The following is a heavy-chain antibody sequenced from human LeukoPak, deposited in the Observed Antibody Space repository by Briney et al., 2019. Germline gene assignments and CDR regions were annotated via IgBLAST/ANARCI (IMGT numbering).Heavy chain of an antibody. Sequence: PSETLSLTCAVYGGSFSGYYWSWIRQPPGKGLEWIGEINHSGSTYYNPSLKSRVTISVDTSKNQFSLKLSSVTAADTAVYYCASVIGGGLIDYWGQGTLVTVSS. CDR2: INHSGST. J-gene: IGHJ4*02. V-gene: IGHV4-34*01. CDR3: ASVIGGGLIDY. D-gene: IGHD2-15*01. CDR1: GGSFSGYY.